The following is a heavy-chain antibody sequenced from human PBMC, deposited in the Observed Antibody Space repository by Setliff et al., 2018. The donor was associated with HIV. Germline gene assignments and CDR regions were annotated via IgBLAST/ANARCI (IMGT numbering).Heavy chain of an antibody. CDR3: TRAHQDYRDYLSGYYFDY. Sequence: GGSLRLSCTASGFTFHEYSMHWVRQAPGKGLEWVSGVYWNSDSLGYADSVQGRFVISRDNAKKSLYLQMNSLKTEDTAVYYCTRAHQDYRDYLSGYYFDYWGQGTLVTVSS. D-gene: IGHD4-17*01. V-gene: IGHV3-9*01. CDR2: VYWNSDSL. CDR1: GFTFHEYS. J-gene: IGHJ4*02.